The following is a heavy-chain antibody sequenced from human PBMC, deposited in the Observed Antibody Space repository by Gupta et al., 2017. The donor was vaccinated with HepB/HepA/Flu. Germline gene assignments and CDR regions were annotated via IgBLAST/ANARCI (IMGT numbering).Heavy chain of an antibody. Sequence: QVQLQESGPGLVKPSETLSLTCTVSGGSISSYYWSWIRQPPGKGLEWIGYIYYSGSTNYNPSLKSRVTISVDTSKNQFSLKLSSVTAADTAVYYCARQYRYCSSTSCYDYYYYMDVWGKGTTVTVSS. CDR3: ARQYRYCSSTSCYDYYYYMDV. J-gene: IGHJ6*03. CDR1: GGSISSYY. CDR2: IYYSGST. V-gene: IGHV4-59*01. D-gene: IGHD2-2*01.